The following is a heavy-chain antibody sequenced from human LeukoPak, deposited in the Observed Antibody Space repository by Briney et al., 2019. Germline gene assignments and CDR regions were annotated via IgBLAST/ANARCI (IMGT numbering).Heavy chain of an antibody. Sequence: ESGPTLVKPTQTLTLTCTFSEFSLSTSGVGVGWIRQPPGKALEWLALIYWDDDKRYSPSLKNRLTITKDTSKNQVVLTMTNMDPVDTATYYCAHTTTYYDFWSGYPRDQFDYWGQGTLVTVSS. V-gene: IGHV2-5*02. CDR2: IYWDDDK. CDR1: EFSLSTSGVG. D-gene: IGHD3-3*01. CDR3: AHTTTYYDFWSGYPRDQFDY. J-gene: IGHJ4*02.